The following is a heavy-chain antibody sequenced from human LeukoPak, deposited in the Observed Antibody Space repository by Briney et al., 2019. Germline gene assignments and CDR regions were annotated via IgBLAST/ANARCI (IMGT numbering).Heavy chain of an antibody. J-gene: IGHJ3*02. CDR1: GITFSYNW. V-gene: IGHV3-74*01. CDR3: ARGQNYYGSGSQTFDI. Sequence: PGGSLRLSCAASGITFSYNWMHWVRQAPGKGLVWVSRIDADGGSAISADCVEGRFTNSRDNAKNTLYLQMNSLRVEDTAVYYCARGQNYYGSGSQTFDIWGQGTMVTVSS. D-gene: IGHD3-10*01. CDR2: IDADGGSA.